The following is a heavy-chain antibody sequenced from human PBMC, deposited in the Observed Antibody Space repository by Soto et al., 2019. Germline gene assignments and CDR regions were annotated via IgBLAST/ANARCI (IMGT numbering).Heavy chain of an antibody. J-gene: IGHJ4*02. CDR3: ARHEVPSLWFGELRPVNGNGNFDY. CDR1: GGSISSSSYY. V-gene: IGHV4-39*01. CDR2: IYYSGST. Sequence: PSGTLSLTCTVPGGSISSSSYYWGWIRQPPGKGLEWIGSIYYSGSTYYNPSLKSRVTISVDTSKNQFSLKLSSVTAADTAVYYCARHEVPSLWFGELRPVNGNGNFDYWGQGTLVTVSS. D-gene: IGHD3-10*01.